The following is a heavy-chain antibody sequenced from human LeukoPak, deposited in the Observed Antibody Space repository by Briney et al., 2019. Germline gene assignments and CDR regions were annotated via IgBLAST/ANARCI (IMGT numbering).Heavy chain of an antibody. CDR1: GGSFSGYY. CDR2: INHRGST. V-gene: IGHV4-34*01. Sequence: PSETLSLTCAVYGGSFSGYYWSWIRQPPGEGLEWIGEINHRGSTTYNPSLKSRLTISVETSKNQFSLKLSSVTAADTAVYYCARGRRYCSSTSCYTRNFDYWGQGTLVTVSS. D-gene: IGHD2-2*02. J-gene: IGHJ4*02. CDR3: ARGRRYCSSTSCYTRNFDY.